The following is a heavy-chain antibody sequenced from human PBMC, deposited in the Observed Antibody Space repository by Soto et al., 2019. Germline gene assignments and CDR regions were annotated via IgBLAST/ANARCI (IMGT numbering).Heavy chain of an antibody. CDR2: ISGSGGSK. Sequence: EVQLLESGGGLVQPGGSLRLSCAASGFTFSSYAMSWVRQAPGKGLEWVSAISGSGGSKYYADSVKGRFTISRDNSKNTLYLQINSLRAEDTAVYYCAKGSSGWYERFDYWGQGTLVTVSS. CDR3: AKGSSGWYERFDY. V-gene: IGHV3-23*01. D-gene: IGHD6-19*01. J-gene: IGHJ4*02. CDR1: GFTFSSYA.